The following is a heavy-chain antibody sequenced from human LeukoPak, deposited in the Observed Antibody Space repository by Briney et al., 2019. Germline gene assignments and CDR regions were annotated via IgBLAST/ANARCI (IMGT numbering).Heavy chain of an antibody. V-gene: IGHV3-23*01. Sequence: GGSLRLSCAASGLTFSGSAMSWVRQAPGKGLEWVSLISGSGNSTYYADSVKGRFTISRDNSRNTLYLQMNSLRVEDTAVYYCARDRLRIAAAGNPNWFDPWGQGTLVTVSS. CDR2: ISGSGNST. CDR1: GLTFSGSA. CDR3: ARDRLRIAAAGNPNWFDP. J-gene: IGHJ5*02. D-gene: IGHD6-13*01.